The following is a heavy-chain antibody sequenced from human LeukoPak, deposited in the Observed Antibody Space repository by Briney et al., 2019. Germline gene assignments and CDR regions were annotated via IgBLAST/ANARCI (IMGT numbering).Heavy chain of an antibody. CDR2: IYYSGST. CDR3: ARGNFYDFWSGYYFAYYYYMDV. J-gene: IGHJ6*03. D-gene: IGHD3-3*01. V-gene: IGHV4-59*01. CDR1: GGSISSYY. Sequence: PSETLSLTCTVSGGSISSYYWSWIRQPPGKGLEWIGYIYYSGSTNCNPSLKSRVTISVDTSKNQFSLKLSSVTAADTAVYYCARGNFYDFWSGYYFAYYYYMDVWGKGTTVTVSS.